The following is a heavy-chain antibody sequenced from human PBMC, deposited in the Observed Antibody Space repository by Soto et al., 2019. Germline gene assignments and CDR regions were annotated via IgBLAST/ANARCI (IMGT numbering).Heavy chain of an antibody. J-gene: IGHJ4*02. CDR3: ARGGESGAVAEGGIYYFDY. CDR1: SGSISSSNW. D-gene: IGHD6-19*01. CDR2: IYHSGST. Sequence: QVQLQESGPGLVKPSGTLSLTCAVSSGSISSSNWWSWVRQPPGKGLAWIGEIYHSGSTNYNPSLKSRVTISVDKSKNQFSLKRSSVTAADTAVYYCARGGESGAVAEGGIYYFDYWGQGTLVTVSS. V-gene: IGHV4-4*02.